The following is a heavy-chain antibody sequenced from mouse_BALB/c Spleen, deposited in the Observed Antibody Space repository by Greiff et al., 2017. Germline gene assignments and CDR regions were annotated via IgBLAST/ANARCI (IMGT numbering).Heavy chain of an antibody. V-gene: IGHV1S81*02. D-gene: IGHD2-14*01. CDR1: GYTFTSYY. Sequence: VQLQQPGAELVKPGASVKLSCKASGYTFTSYYMYWVKQRPGQGLEWIGGINPSNGGTNFNEKFKSKATLTVDKSSSTAYMQLSSLTSEDSAVYYCTRGGYPFAYWGQGTLVTVSA. J-gene: IGHJ3*01. CDR2: INPSNGGT. CDR3: TRGGYPFAY.